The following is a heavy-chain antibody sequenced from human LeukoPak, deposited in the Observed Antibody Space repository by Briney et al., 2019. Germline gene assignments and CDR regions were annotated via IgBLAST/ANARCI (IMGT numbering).Heavy chain of an antibody. CDR1: GFTFSSYA. CDR3: ARGGLERAFDI. CDR2: IYSGGST. Sequence: AGGSLRLSCAASGFTFSSYAMSWVRQAPGKGLEWVSVIYSGGSTYYADSVKGRFTISRDNSKNTLYLQMNSLRAEDTAVYYCARGGLERAFDIWGQGTMVTASS. J-gene: IGHJ3*02. V-gene: IGHV3-53*01. D-gene: IGHD1-1*01.